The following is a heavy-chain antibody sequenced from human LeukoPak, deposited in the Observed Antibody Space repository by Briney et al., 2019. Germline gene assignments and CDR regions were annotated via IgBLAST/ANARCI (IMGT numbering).Heavy chain of an antibody. Sequence: SETLSLTCTVSGDSVSNDFYYWGWIRQPPGKGLEWVACLSHRGNTWYNPSLESRVTISVDTSKNRFSLDFNSVTAADTALYWCARHNAPRRVGFDFWGQGILVTVSS. CDR2: LSHRGNT. J-gene: IGHJ4*02. CDR1: GDSVSNDFYY. V-gene: IGHV4-39*01. CDR3: ARHNAPRRVGFDF. D-gene: IGHD3-10*01.